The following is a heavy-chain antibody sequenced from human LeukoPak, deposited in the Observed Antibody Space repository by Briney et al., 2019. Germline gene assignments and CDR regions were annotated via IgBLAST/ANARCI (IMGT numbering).Heavy chain of an antibody. CDR2: IYYSGRT. CDR1: GGSISSYY. J-gene: IGHJ6*02. CDR3: ARALQDYYYGMDV. D-gene: IGHD5-24*01. V-gene: IGHV4-59*08. Sequence: SSETLSLTCTVSGGSISSYYWSWIRQPPGKGLEWIGYIYYSGRTNYNPSLKSRVTISEDTSKNHFSLRLRSVTAADTAVYYCARALQDYYYGMDVWGQGTTVTVSS.